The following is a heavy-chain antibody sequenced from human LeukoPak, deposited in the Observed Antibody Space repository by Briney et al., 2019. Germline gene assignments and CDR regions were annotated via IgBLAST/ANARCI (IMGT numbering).Heavy chain of an antibody. CDR3: AKDAQRGFDYSNSLEH. CDR1: GFTFSHYV. CDR2: IWNDGSNK. D-gene: IGHD4-11*01. Sequence: PGGSLRLSCATSGFTFSHYVMHWVRQAPGKGLEWVAVIWNDGSNKYYGDSVKGRFTISRDNSKNTLYLQMNSLTVEDTAVYYCAKDAQRGFDYSNSLEHWGQGTLVTVSS. J-gene: IGHJ5*02. V-gene: IGHV3-33*06.